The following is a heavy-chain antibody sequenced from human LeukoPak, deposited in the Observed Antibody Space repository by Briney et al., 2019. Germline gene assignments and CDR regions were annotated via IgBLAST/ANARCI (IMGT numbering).Heavy chain of an antibody. CDR1: GFTFTNYV. CDR2: ITGTADKT. Sequence: GESLRLSCAASGFTFTNYVMNWVRQAPGKGLEWVSSITGTADKTYDADSVKGRFTISRDNSKNTLSLQMSSLTAEDTAVYYCVKDRSLRTSRLNDAFDIWGQGTMVTVSS. V-gene: IGHV3-23*01. D-gene: IGHD1/OR15-1a*01. J-gene: IGHJ3*02. CDR3: VKDRSLRTSRLNDAFDI.